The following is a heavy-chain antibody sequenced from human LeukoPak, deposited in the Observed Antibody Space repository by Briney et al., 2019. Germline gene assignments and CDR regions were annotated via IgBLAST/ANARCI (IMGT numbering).Heavy chain of an antibody. CDR3: ARAFSLSSAYFDY. J-gene: IGHJ4*02. Sequence: GASVKVSCKASEYTFTSYDINWVRQATGQGLEWMGWMNPNSGNTGYAQKFQGRVTMTRNTSISTAYMELSSLRSEDTAVYYCARAFSLSSAYFDYWGQGTLVTVSS. CDR2: MNPNSGNT. CDR1: EYTFTSYD. D-gene: IGHD2/OR15-2a*01. V-gene: IGHV1-8*01.